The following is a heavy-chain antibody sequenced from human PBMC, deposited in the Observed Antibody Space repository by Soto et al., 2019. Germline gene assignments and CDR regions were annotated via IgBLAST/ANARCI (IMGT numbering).Heavy chain of an antibody. CDR2: IYSGGST. CDR3: ARAPSQISTPGIAAAKPSYDYYYMDV. D-gene: IGHD6-13*01. Sequence: GGSLRLSCATSGFPVCSNYMSWVRKAPRLGLEWVSVIYSGGSTYYADSVKGRFTISRDNSKNTLYLQMNSLRAEDTAVYYCARAPSQISTPGIAAAKPSYDYYYMDVWGKGT. J-gene: IGHJ6*03. CDR1: GFPVCSNY. V-gene: IGHV3-66*01.